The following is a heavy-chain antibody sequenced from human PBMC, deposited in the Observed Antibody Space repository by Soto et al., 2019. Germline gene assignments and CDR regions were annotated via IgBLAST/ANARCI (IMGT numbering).Heavy chain of an antibody. Sequence: QLMQSGGGLVRPGGSLRLSCAASGCSFSRYWMSWVRQAPGKGPEWGANIKEDGGEQHYVDSVKGRFTISRDNTENSLFLQMNNLRAEDSAIYYCAITTSTVSYWFDPWGPGTQVTVSS. CDR3: AITTSTVSYWFDP. CDR2: IKEDGGEQ. V-gene: IGHV3-7*03. D-gene: IGHD4-4*01. J-gene: IGHJ5*02. CDR1: GCSFSRYW.